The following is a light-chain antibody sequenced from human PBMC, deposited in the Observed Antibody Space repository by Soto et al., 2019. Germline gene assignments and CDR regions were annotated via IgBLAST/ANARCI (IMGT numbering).Light chain of an antibody. CDR3: QQRNTNPPN. CDR2: AAS. V-gene: IGKV1-39*01. CDR1: QSISSY. J-gene: IGKJ4*01. Sequence: DIQMTQSPSSLSASVGDRVTITCRASQSISSYLDWYQQKPGKAPKLLIYAASSLQSGVPSRFSGSGSGTDFTLTISSLQPEDFATYYCQQRNTNPPNFGGGTKVDI.